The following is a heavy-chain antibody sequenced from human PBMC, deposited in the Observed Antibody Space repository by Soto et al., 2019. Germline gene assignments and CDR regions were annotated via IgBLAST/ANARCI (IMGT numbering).Heavy chain of an antibody. J-gene: IGHJ6*02. D-gene: IGHD6-19*01. CDR1: GGSISSGGYY. Sequence: SETLSLTCTVSGGSISSGGYYWSWIRQHPGKGPEWIGYIYYSGSTYYNPSLKSRVTISVDTSKNQFSLKLSSVTAADTAVYYCARVVRQWTSYYYYGMDVWGQGTTVTVSS. CDR2: IYYSGST. CDR3: ARVVRQWTSYYYYGMDV. V-gene: IGHV4-31*03.